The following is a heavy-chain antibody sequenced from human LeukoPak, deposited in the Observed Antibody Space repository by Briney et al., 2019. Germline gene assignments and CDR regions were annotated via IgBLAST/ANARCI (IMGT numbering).Heavy chain of an antibody. V-gene: IGHV4-61*02. Sequence: SETLSLTCTVSGGSISCGSYYWSWIRQPAGKGLEWIGRIYTSGSTNYNPSLKSRVTISVDTSKNQFSLKLSSVTAADTAVYYCARGKYYDILTGYSSPFDYWGQGTLVTVSS. J-gene: IGHJ4*02. CDR2: IYTSGST. CDR3: ARGKYYDILTGYSSPFDY. D-gene: IGHD3-9*01. CDR1: GGSISCGSYY.